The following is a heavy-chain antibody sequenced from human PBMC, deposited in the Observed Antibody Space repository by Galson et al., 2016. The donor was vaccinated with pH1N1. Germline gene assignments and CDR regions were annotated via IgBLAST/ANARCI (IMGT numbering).Heavy chain of an antibody. V-gene: IGHV3-21*01. J-gene: IGHJ4*02. Sequence: SLRLSCAASGFPFSRYVMNWVRQAPGKGLEWVSSISGTGISIYYADSVRGRVTISRDNAKKSLYLQMDSLRVDDTAAYYCARAGGGYPFDYWGQGSLVTVSS. CDR3: ARAGGGYPFDY. D-gene: IGHD1-26*01. CDR2: ISGTGISI. CDR1: GFPFSRYV.